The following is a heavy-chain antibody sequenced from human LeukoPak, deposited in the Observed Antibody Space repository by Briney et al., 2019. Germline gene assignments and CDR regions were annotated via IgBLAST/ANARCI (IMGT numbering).Heavy chain of an antibody. J-gene: IGHJ6*02. CDR1: GFTFTNYA. Sequence: GGSLRLSCAASGFTFTNYAMTWVRQAPGKGLEWVSSISSSSSYIYYADSVKGRFTISRDNAKNSLYLQMSSLRAEDTAVYYCARSSVYYYGMDVWGQGTTVTVSS. CDR3: ARSSVYYYGMDV. CDR2: ISSSSSYI. V-gene: IGHV3-21*01.